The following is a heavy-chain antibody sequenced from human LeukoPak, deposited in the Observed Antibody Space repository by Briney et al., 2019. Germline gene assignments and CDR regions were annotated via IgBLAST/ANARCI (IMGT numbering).Heavy chain of an antibody. D-gene: IGHD1-26*01. Sequence: GGSLRLSCAASGFTFRNHGMHWVRQAPGKGLEWVAVIWYDGSNKYYADFVKGRFTISRDNSKNTLYLQMNSLRAEDTAVYYCARDVSSYRLDYWGQGTRATVSS. CDR2: IWYDGSNK. CDR3: ARDVSSYRLDY. V-gene: IGHV3-33*01. CDR1: GFTFRNHG. J-gene: IGHJ4*02.